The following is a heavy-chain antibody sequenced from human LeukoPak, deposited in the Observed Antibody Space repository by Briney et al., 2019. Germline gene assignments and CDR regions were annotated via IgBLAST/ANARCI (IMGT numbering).Heavy chain of an antibody. CDR2: ISSSSSTI. CDR3: ARSPDYYDSSGYLDAFDI. CDR1: GFTFSSYS. V-gene: IGHV3-48*01. Sequence: GGSLRLSCAASGFTFSSYSMNCVRQAPGKGLEWVSYISSSSSTIYYADSGKGRFTISRDNAKNSLYLQMNSLRAEDTAVYYCARSPDYYDSSGYLDAFDIWGQGTMVTVSS. D-gene: IGHD3-22*01. J-gene: IGHJ3*02.